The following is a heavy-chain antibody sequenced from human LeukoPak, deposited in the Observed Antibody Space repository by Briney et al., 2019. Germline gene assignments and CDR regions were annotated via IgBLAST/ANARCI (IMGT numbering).Heavy chain of an antibody. CDR1: GFTFSSFD. D-gene: IGHD1-1*01. CDR3: ARGPPRGKYYYMDV. CDR2: IGTASDT. V-gene: IGHV3-13*01. Sequence: GGALRLSCAASGFTFSSFDMHWVRQPTGQGLEWVSTIGTASDTYYPGSVEGRFTLSRDNAKNSLYLQMNSLTAGDTAVYYCARGPPRGKYYYMDVWGKGTTVTVSS. J-gene: IGHJ6*03.